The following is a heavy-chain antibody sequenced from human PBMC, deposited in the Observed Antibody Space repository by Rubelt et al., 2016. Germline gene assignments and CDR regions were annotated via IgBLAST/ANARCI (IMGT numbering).Heavy chain of an antibody. D-gene: IGHD1-7*01. Sequence: QVQLVQSGAEVKKSGASVKVSCKASGYTFSKYGINWVRQAPGQGLEWMGWISVNSGDTKYAQKLHGRVTMTTDTSTSTAYMELTSLRSDDTAVYSCARATNWNYAFDIWGQGTMVTVSS. CDR3: ARATNWNYAFDI. V-gene: IGHV1-18*01. CDR2: ISVNSGDT. CDR1: GYTFSKYG. J-gene: IGHJ3*02.